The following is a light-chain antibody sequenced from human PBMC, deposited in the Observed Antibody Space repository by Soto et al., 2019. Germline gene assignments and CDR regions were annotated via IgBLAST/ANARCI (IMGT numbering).Light chain of an antibody. V-gene: IGKV3-15*01. Sequence: EIVMTQSPATLSVSPGERATLSCRASQSVSSNVAWYQQIPGQTPRLLIYGASTRATNIPVRFSGSGSGTEFTLTISSLQSEDFAVYYCHQYDDGPYTFGQGTKVEI. J-gene: IGKJ2*01. CDR2: GAS. CDR1: QSVSSN. CDR3: HQYDDGPYT.